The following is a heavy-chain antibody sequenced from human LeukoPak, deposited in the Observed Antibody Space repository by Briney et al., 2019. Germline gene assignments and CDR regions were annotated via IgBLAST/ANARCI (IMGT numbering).Heavy chain of an antibody. CDR1: GCTFSSYA. D-gene: IGHD3-22*01. Sequence: SVKVSCKASGCTFSSYAISWVRQAPGQGLEWMGGIIPIFGTANYAQKFQGRVTITADESTSTAYMELSSLRSEDTAVYYCASIPYDSSGRGASWFDPWGQGTLVTVSS. CDR2: IIPIFGTA. CDR3: ASIPYDSSGRGASWFDP. J-gene: IGHJ5*02. V-gene: IGHV1-69*13.